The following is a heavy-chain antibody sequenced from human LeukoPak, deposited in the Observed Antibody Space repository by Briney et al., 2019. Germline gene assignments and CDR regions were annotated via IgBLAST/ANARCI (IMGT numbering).Heavy chain of an antibody. Sequence: DSVTLSCKVSGYTFTSYDINWLRQATGQGLEWMGWMNPNSGNTGYTQKFQGRVTITRNTSISTAYMELSSLRSEDTAVYYCARGSAGAYSGYDWDYWGQGTLVTVSS. J-gene: IGHJ4*02. CDR1: GYTFTSYD. CDR3: ARGSAGAYSGYDWDY. V-gene: IGHV1-8*01. D-gene: IGHD5-12*01. CDR2: MNPNSGNT.